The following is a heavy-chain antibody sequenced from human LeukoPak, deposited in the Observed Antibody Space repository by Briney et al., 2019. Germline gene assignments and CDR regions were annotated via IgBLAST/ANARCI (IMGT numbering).Heavy chain of an antibody. CDR3: ARDVPYCTNGVCYGKIDYYYGMDV. V-gene: IGHV1-69*04. Sequence: SVKVSCKASGGTFSSYAISWVRQAPGQGLEWTGRIIPILGIANYAQKFQGRATITADKSTSTAYMELSSLRSEDTAVYYCARDVPYCTNGVCYGKIDYYYGMDVWGQGTTVTVSS. CDR2: IIPILGIA. D-gene: IGHD2-8*01. CDR1: GGTFSSYA. J-gene: IGHJ6*02.